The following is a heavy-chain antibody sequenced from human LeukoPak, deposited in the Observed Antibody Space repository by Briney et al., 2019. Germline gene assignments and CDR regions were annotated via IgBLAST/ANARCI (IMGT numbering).Heavy chain of an antibody. D-gene: IGHD2-2*01. CDR3: ASGRYCSSTSCYLIYYYMDV. J-gene: IGHJ6*03. Sequence: SQTLSLTCTVSGGSISSGNFYWSWIRQPAGKGLEWIGRIYTSGSTNYNPSLKSQVTISIDTSKNQFSLKLSSVTAADTAVYYCASGRYCSSTSCYLIYYYMDVWGKGTTVTVSS. CDR2: IYTSGST. CDR1: GGSISSGNFY. V-gene: IGHV4-61*02.